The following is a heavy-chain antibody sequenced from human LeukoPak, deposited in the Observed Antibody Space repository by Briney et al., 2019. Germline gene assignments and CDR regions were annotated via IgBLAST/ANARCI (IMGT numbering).Heavy chain of an antibody. CDR3: AKEFGSGYYYVGY. CDR1: GFTFSSYA. V-gene: IGHV3-23*01. CDR2: ICGSGGST. Sequence: GGSLRLSCAASGFTFSSYAMSWVRQAPGKGLEWVSAICGSGGSTYYPDSVKGRFTLSKDNSKNTLYLQMNRLRAEDTAVYYCAKEFGSGYYYVGYWGQGALVTVSS. J-gene: IGHJ4*02. D-gene: IGHD3-22*01.